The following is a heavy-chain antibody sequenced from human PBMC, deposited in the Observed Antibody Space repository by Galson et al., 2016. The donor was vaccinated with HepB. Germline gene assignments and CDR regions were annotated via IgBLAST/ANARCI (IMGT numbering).Heavy chain of an antibody. CDR1: GFTFSNYA. CDR3: AKAGTSFDY. D-gene: IGHD3-10*01. V-gene: IGHV3-23*01. J-gene: IGHJ4*02. Sequence: SLRLSCAASGFTFSNYAMSWVRQAPGKGLEWVSTISGSGGATYYADSVKGRFTISRDNSKNTLYLQMNTLRAEDTAVYYCAKAGTSFDYWGQGTLVTVPS. CDR2: ISGSGGAT.